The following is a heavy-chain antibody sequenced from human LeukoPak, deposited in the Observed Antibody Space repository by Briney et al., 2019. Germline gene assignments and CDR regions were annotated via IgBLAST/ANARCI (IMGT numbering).Heavy chain of an antibody. D-gene: IGHD2-8*01. V-gene: IGHV3-23*01. CDR1: GFTFSNYA. J-gene: IGHJ4*02. CDR2: ICGCGDST. CDR3: AKTPDYCSNGVCYTLHYFDY. Sequence: GGSLRLSRAASGFTFSNYAMTWVRQAPGKGLEWVSTICGCGDSTYYADSVRGRFTISRDDSKSTLYLQMNSLRAEDTAVYYCAKTPDYCSNGVCYTLHYFDYWGQGTLVTVSS.